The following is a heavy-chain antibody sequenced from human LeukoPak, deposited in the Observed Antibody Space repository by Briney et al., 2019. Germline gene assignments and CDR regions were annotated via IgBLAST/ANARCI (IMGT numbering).Heavy chain of an antibody. J-gene: IGHJ4*02. CDR3: VKGGWFDY. V-gene: IGHV3-23*01. Sequence: GGSLRLSCAASGFTFSSYAMNWARQAPGKGLEWVSVITASGGSTLYGDSVKGRFAISRDNSKNTLYLQMNTLRAEDTAVYYCVKGGWFDYWGQGTVVTISS. CDR1: GFTFSSYA. CDR2: ITASGGST. D-gene: IGHD6-19*01.